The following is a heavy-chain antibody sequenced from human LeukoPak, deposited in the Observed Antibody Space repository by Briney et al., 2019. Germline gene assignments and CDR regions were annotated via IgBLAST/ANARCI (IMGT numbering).Heavy chain of an antibody. Sequence: GGSLRLSCAASGFTFSSYAMSWVRQAPEKGLEWVSAISGSGGSTYYADSVKGRFTISRDNSKNTLYLQMNSLRAEDTAVYYCAKVGLLWFGELDYWGQGTLVTVSS. V-gene: IGHV3-23*01. CDR1: GFTFSSYA. CDR3: AKVGLLWFGELDY. J-gene: IGHJ4*02. CDR2: ISGSGGST. D-gene: IGHD3-10*01.